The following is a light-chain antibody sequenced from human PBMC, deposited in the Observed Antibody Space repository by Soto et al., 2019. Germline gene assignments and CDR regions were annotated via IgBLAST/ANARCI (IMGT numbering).Light chain of an antibody. V-gene: IGKV3-15*01. CDR2: AAS. CDR3: QQYNNWPPIT. J-gene: IGKJ3*01. Sequence: EIVMTQSPATLSVSPGERATLSCRASQSVSGNSAWYQQKPGQAPRLLIYAASTRATGIPARFSGSGSGTEFTLTISSLQSEDFAVYCCQQYNNWPPITFGPGTKVDIK. CDR1: QSVSGN.